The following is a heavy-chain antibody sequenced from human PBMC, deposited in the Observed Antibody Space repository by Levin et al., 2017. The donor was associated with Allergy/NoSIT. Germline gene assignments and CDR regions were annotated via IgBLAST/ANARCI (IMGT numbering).Heavy chain of an antibody. CDR1: GYSFTSYW. CDR3: ARGSIFGVVINDAFDI. Sequence: GESLKISCKGSGYSFTSYWIGWVRQMPGKGLEWMGIIYPGDSDTRYSPSFQGQVTISADKSISTAYLQWSSLKASDTAMYYCARGSIFGVVINDAFDIRGQGTMVTVSS. V-gene: IGHV5-51*01. D-gene: IGHD3-3*01. CDR2: IYPGDSDT. J-gene: IGHJ3*02.